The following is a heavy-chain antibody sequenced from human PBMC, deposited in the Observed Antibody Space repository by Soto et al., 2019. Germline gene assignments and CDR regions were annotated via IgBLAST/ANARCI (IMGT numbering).Heavy chain of an antibody. Sequence: QVQLQQWGAGLLKPSETLSLTCAVYGGSFSGDYWSWIRQPPGKGLEWIGEIYHSGRTNYNPSLKSRVTISADTSKTQLSLKLSSVTAADTAVYYCALKKRAATAFASWGQGTLVTVSS. J-gene: IGHJ4*02. V-gene: IGHV4-34*01. CDR3: ALKKRAATAFAS. CDR2: IYHSGRT. D-gene: IGHD1-26*01. CDR1: GGSFSGDY.